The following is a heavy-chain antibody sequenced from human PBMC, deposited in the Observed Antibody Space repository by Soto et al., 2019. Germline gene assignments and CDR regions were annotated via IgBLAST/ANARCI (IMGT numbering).Heavy chain of an antibody. Sequence: NPSETLSLTCAVYGGSFSGYYWSWIRQPPGKGLEWIGEINHSGSTNYNPSLKSRVTISVDTSKNQFSLKLSSVTAADTAVYYCARGRIWSGYFVKYYFDYWGQGTLVTVSS. CDR1: GGSFSGYY. V-gene: IGHV4-34*01. J-gene: IGHJ4*02. D-gene: IGHD3-3*01. CDR3: ARGRIWSGYFVKYYFDY. CDR2: INHSGST.